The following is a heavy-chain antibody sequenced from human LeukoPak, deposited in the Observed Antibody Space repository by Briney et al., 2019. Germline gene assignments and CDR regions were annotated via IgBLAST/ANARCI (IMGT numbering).Heavy chain of an antibody. J-gene: IGHJ4*02. CDR2: IKSKTDGGTT. CDR1: GFTFSNAW. D-gene: IGHD5/OR15-5a*01. CDR3: TTGNKYCVYSPFDY. V-gene: IGHV3-15*01. Sequence: MSGGSLRLSCAASGFTFSNAWMSWVRQAPGKGLEWVGRIKSKTDGGTTDYAAPVKGRFTISRDDSKNTLYLQMNSLKAEDTAVYYCTTGNKYCVYSPFDYWGQGTLVTVSS.